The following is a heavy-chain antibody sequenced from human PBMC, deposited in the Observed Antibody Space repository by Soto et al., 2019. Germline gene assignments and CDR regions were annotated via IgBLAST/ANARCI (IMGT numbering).Heavy chain of an antibody. J-gene: IGHJ4*02. D-gene: IGHD3-22*01. V-gene: IGHV3-23*01. CDR1: GFTFSSYA. CDR3: AKDWDSSGDIFDY. CDR2: ISGSGGST. Sequence: GILRLSCSASGFTFSSYAMSWVRQAPGKRLEWVSAISGSGGSTYHADSVKVRFTISRDNSKNTLYLQMDSLRAEDTAVYYCAKDWDSSGDIFDYWGQRPLVSVPS.